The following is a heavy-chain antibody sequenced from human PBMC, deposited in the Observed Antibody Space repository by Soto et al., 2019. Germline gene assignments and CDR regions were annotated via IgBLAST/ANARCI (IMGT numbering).Heavy chain of an antibody. CDR3: ARESRRILDAYYDYIWGSYRLYYFDY. V-gene: IGHV4-59*01. D-gene: IGHD3-16*02. CDR2: IYYSGST. CDR1: GGSISSYY. J-gene: IGHJ4*02. Sequence: SETLSLTCTVSGGSISSYYWSWIRQPPGKGLEWIGYIYYSGSTNYNPSLKSRVTISVDTSKNQFSLKLSSVTAADTAVYYCARESRRILDAYYDYIWGSYRLYYFDYWGQGTLVTVSS.